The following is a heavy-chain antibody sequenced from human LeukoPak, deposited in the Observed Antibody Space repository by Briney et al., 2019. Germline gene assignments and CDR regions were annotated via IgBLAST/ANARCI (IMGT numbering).Heavy chain of an antibody. J-gene: IGHJ4*02. CDR2: TNPNSGGT. CDR3: ARMYYYGSGSYPPPPFDY. D-gene: IGHD3-10*01. CDR1: GYTFTRYY. Sequence: APVKVSCKASGYTFTRYYMHWVRQAPGQGLEWMRRTNPNSGGTNYAQKFQGRVTMTRDTSISTAYMELSRLRSDDTAVYYCARMYYYGSGSYPPPPFDYWGQGTLVTVSS. V-gene: IGHV1-2*06.